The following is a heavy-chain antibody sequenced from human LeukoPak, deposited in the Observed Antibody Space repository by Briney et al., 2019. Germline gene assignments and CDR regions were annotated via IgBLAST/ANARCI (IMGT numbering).Heavy chain of an antibody. D-gene: IGHD2-15*01. V-gene: IGHV3-21*01. CDR2: ISSSNSHI. J-gene: IGHJ4*02. CDR1: GFTFSSFG. Sequence: GGSLRLSCAASGFTFSSFGMHWVRQAPGKGLEWVSSISSSNSHIYYAGSVKGRFTISRDNAKNSLYLQINSLRAEDTAVYFCAREDSRRDLDCWGQGTLVTVSS. CDR3: AREDSRRDLDC.